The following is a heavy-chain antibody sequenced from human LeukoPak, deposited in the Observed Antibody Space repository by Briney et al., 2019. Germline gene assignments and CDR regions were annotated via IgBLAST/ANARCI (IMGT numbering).Heavy chain of an antibody. Sequence: PSETLFLTCAVYGGSFSGYYWSWIRQPPGKGLEWIGEINHSGSTNYNPSLKRRVTISVETSENQFSLRLSSVTAADTAVYYCARGDSSGYYYDAFDIWGQGTMVTVSS. CDR3: ARGDSSGYYYDAFDI. J-gene: IGHJ3*02. V-gene: IGHV4-34*01. CDR1: GGSFSGYY. CDR2: INHSGST. D-gene: IGHD3-22*01.